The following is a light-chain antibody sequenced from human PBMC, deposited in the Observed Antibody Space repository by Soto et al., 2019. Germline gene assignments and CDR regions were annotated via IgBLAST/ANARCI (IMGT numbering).Light chain of an antibody. CDR2: GAS. J-gene: IGKJ1*01. Sequence: EIVLTQSPGTLSLSPGERATLSCRARQSVSNNYLAWYQQKPGQAPRLLIDGASNRATGIPDRFSGSGSGTDFTLTISRLEPEDFAVYYCQQYGSSGTFGQGTKVDSK. CDR3: QQYGSSGT. CDR1: QSVSNNY. V-gene: IGKV3-20*01.